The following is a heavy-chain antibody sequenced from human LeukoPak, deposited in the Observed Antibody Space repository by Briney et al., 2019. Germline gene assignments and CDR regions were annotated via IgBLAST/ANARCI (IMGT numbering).Heavy chain of an antibody. V-gene: IGHV3-21*01. CDR1: GFTFSSYS. J-gene: IGHJ4*02. CDR2: ISSSSSYI. Sequence: GGSLRLSCAASGFTFSSYSMNWVRQAPGKGLEWVSSISSSSSYIYYADSVKGRFTISRDNAKNSLYLQINTLRAEDTAVYYCARDLHYDFWSGYYTGDVDYFDYWGQGTLVTVSS. CDR3: ARDLHYDFWSGYYTGDVDYFDY. D-gene: IGHD3-3*01.